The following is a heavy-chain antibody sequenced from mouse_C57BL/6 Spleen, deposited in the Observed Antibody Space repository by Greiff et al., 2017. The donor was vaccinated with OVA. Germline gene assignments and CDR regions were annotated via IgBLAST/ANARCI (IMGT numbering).Heavy chain of an antibody. CDR3: ATYYSNYGFAY. V-gene: IGHV1-82*01. CDR2: IYPGDGDT. Sequence: QVQLQQSGPELVKPGASVKISCKASGYAFSSSWMNWVKQRPGKGLEWIGRIYPGDGDTNYNGKFKGKATLTADKSSSTAYMQLSSLTSEDSAVDFCATYYSNYGFAYWGQGTLVTVSA. J-gene: IGHJ3*01. CDR1: GYAFSSSW. D-gene: IGHD2-5*01.